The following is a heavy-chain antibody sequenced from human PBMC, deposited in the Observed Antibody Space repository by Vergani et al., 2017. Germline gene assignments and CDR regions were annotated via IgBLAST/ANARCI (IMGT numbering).Heavy chain of an antibody. CDR1: GFTVSSNY. D-gene: IGHD6-19*01. CDR2: IYSGGST. Sequence: EVQLVESGGGLIQPGGSLRLSCAASGFTVSSNYMSWVRQAPGKGLEWVSVIYSGGSTYYADSVKGRFTISRDNFKNTLYLQMNSLRAEDTAVYYCESIIAVAGFDYWGQGTLVTVSS. V-gene: IGHV3-53*01. CDR3: ESIIAVAGFDY. J-gene: IGHJ4*02.